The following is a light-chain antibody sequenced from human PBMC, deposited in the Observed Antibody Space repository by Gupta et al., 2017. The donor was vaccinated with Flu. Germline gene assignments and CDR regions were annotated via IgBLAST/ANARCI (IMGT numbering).Light chain of an antibody. CDR1: SANIGNND. J-gene: IGLJ3*02. CDR3: GTGDSSMSAWV. V-gene: IGLV1-51*01. Sequence: QSVLTQPPSVSAVPGQKVTISCSGSSANIGNNDVSWYQQLPGTAPKLLFYDNNRRPSGIPDRFSGSKAGTSATLVITGLQTGEEADYYCGTGDSSMSAWVFGGGTKLTVL. CDR2: DNN.